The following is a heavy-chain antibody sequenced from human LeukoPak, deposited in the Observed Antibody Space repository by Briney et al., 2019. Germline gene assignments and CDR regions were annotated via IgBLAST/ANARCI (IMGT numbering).Heavy chain of an antibody. CDR3: ARDRGYTQDY. V-gene: IGHV3-74*01. D-gene: IGHD5-12*01. J-gene: IGHJ4*02. CDR2: IRSDGTST. Sequence: GGSLRLSCAASGFTFSSYWMHWVRQAPGKGLVWVSHIRSDGTSTSYADSVKGRFTISRDNARNTLYLQMNSLRAEDTAVYYCARDRGYTQDYWGQGTLVTVSS. CDR1: GFTFSSYW.